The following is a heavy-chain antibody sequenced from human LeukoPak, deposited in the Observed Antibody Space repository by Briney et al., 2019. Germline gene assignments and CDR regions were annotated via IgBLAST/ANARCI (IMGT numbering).Heavy chain of an antibody. J-gene: IGHJ4*02. D-gene: IGHD2-2*01. Sequence: SETLSLTCAVYGGSFSGYYWSWIRQPPGKGLEWIGEINHSGGTNYNPSLKSRVTISVDTSKNQFSLKLSSVTAADTAVYYCARGWDIVVVPAYYFDYWGQGTLVTVSS. CDR1: GGSFSGYY. CDR3: ARGWDIVVVPAYYFDY. V-gene: IGHV4-34*01. CDR2: INHSGGT.